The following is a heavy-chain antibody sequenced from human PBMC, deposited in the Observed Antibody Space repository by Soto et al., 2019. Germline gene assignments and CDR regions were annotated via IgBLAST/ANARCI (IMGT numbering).Heavy chain of an antibody. CDR3: AKGVQSLAITLIVVAPDAFDI. CDR1: GFTFSSFA. D-gene: IGHD3-22*01. J-gene: IGHJ3*02. Sequence: QTGGSLRLSCAASGFTFSSFAMSWVRQAPGKGLEWVSGISWNSATIGYADSVKGRFTISRDNAKNSLYLQMNSLRAEDTALYYCAKGVQSLAITLIVVAPDAFDIWGQGTMVTVSS. CDR2: ISWNSATI. V-gene: IGHV3-9*01.